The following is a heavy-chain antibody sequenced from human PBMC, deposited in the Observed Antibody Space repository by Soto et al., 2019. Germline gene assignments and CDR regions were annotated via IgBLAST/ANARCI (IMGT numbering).Heavy chain of an antibody. CDR3: ARAYRIAVSGSFDY. D-gene: IGHD6-19*01. V-gene: IGHV1-46*01. CDR1: GYTFTSYY. CDR2: INPSDGTT. J-gene: IGHJ4*02. Sequence: QVQLVQSGAEVKKPGASVKVSCKSSGYTFTSYYMHWVRQAPGQGLEWMGIINPSDGTTTYAQKFQRRVTMTRDTSTTSFYMELSSLRSEDTAVYYCARAYRIAVSGSFDYWGQGSLVTVSS.